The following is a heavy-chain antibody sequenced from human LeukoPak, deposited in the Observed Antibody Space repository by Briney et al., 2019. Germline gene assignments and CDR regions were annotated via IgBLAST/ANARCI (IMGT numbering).Heavy chain of an antibody. V-gene: IGHV1-2*02. Sequence: ASVKVSCKVSGYTLTELSIHWVRQAPGQGLKWMGWINPNSGGTNYAQKFQGRVTMTRDTSISTAYMELSRLRSDDTAVYYCAREGLYCSGGSCYAYRLGWFDPWGQGTLVTVPS. J-gene: IGHJ5*02. CDR3: AREGLYCSGGSCYAYRLGWFDP. D-gene: IGHD2-15*01. CDR2: INPNSGGT. CDR1: GYTLTELS.